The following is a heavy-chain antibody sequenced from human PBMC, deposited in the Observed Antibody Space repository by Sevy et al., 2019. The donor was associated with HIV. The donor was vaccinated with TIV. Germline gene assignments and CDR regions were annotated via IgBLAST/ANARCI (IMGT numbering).Heavy chain of an antibody. D-gene: IGHD3-16*01. Sequence: GGSLRLSCTASGFIFGDYGMSWVRQAPGKGLEWIAFFKSKIHGGTAENAASVKGRFTISREDSKNIVYLQMSNLKTEDTAVYYCRRWGGSQSIFDYWGQGTLVTVSS. V-gene: IGHV3-49*04. CDR2: FKSKIHGGTA. J-gene: IGHJ4*02. CDR1: GFIFGDYG. CDR3: RRWGGSQSIFDY.